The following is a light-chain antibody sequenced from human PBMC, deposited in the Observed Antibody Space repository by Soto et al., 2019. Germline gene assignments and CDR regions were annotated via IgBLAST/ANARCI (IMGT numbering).Light chain of an antibody. CDR2: AAS. CDR1: QGVGSW. J-gene: IGKJ4*01. V-gene: IGKV1-12*01. Sequence: DIQMTQSPSSVSASLGDGVTITCRASQGVGSWLAWYQQRPGKAPKLLISAASSLQSGVPSRFSGSGSGTDFTLGISNLQPEDFATYYCQQAYSFPLTFGGGTKVEIK. CDR3: QQAYSFPLT.